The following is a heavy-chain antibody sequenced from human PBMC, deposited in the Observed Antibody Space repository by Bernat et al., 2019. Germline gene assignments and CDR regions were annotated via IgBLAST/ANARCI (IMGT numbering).Heavy chain of an antibody. V-gene: IGHV3-33*01. CDR2: IWYDGSNK. Sequence: QVQLVESGGGVVQPGRSLRLSCAASGFTFSSYGMHWVRQAPGKGLEWVAVIWYDGSNKYYADSVKGRFTISRDNSKNTLYLQMNSLRAEDTAVYYCASPQTHSSGYLSYWGQGTLVTVSS. J-gene: IGHJ4*02. CDR3: ASPQTHSSGYLSY. D-gene: IGHD3-22*01. CDR1: GFTFSSYG.